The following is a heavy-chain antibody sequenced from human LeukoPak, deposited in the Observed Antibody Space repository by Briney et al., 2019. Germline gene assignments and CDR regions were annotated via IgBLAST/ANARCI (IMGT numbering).Heavy chain of an antibody. CDR3: AREAYASGSFRTDYYYMDV. V-gene: IGHV1-69*06. CDR2: ILPIFGTT. D-gene: IGHD3-10*01. Sequence: GASVKVSCKASGGTFRSYGISWVRQAPGQGLEWMGGILPIFGTTNYAQKFQGRVTITADKSTSTAYMELSSLRSEDTAVYYCAREAYASGSFRTDYYYMDVWGKGTTVTISS. J-gene: IGHJ6*03. CDR1: GGTFRSYG.